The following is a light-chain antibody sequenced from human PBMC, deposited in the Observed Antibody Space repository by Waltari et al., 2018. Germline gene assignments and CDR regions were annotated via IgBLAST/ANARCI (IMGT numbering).Light chain of an antibody. CDR2: DFY. V-gene: IGLV2-11*01. Sequence: QSALTQSRSVSGSPGQSVTISCTGTSSDVGGYDYLSWYKQHPGKAPKLVIYDFYKRPSGVPDRFSASKSGNPDSLTISGRQADDEADYYCCAYAYTYWVFGGGTKVTVL. CDR1: SSDVGGYDY. CDR3: CAYAYTYWV. J-gene: IGLJ3*02.